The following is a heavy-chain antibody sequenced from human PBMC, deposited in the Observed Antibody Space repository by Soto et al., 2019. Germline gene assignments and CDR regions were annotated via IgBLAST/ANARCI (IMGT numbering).Heavy chain of an antibody. CDR2: IYHSGST. J-gene: IGHJ4*02. V-gene: IGHV4-30-2*01. Sequence: QLQLQESGSGLVKPSQTLSLTCAVSGGSISSGGYSWSWIRRPPGKGLEWIGYIYHSGSTYYNPSLKSRVTISVDRSKNQFSLKLSSVTAADTAVYYCARGRPQWELATIDYWGQGTLVTVSS. D-gene: IGHD1-26*01. CDR3: ARGRPQWELATIDY. CDR1: GGSISSGGYS.